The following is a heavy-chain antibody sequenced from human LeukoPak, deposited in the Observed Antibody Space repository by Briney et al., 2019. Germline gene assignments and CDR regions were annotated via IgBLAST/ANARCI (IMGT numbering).Heavy chain of an antibody. CDR1: GFTFDDYA. D-gene: IGHD3-3*01. Sequence: GRSLRLSCGASGFTFDDYAMHWGRQAPGKGLEGVSGISWNSGSISYADSVKGRFTISRDNAKNSLYLQMNSLRAEDTALYYCAKGTFGVVLVWGQGTLVTVSS. V-gene: IGHV3-9*01. CDR3: AKGTFGVVLV. J-gene: IGHJ4*02. CDR2: ISWNSGSI.